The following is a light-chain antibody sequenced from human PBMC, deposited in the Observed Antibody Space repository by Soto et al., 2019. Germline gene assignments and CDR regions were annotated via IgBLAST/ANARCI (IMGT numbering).Light chain of an antibody. V-gene: IGKV3-20*01. CDR2: GAS. J-gene: IGKJ5*01. CDR3: QQYGSSPPIN. CDR1: QSFSSSY. Sequence: EIVLTQSPGTLSLSPGERATLSCRASQSFSSSYLAWYQQKPGQAPRLLIYGASSRATGIPDRFSGSGSGTDFTLTISRLEPEDFAVYYCQQYGSSPPINVCQGTRLQIK.